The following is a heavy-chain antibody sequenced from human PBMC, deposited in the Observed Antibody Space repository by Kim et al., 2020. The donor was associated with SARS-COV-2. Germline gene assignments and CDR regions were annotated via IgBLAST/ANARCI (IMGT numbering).Heavy chain of an antibody. CDR2: ISYDGSNK. J-gene: IGHJ3*02. CDR3: AREGSSRPSEAFDI. D-gene: IGHD6-13*01. V-gene: IGHV3-30-3*01. Sequence: GGSLRLSCAASGFTFSSYAMHWVRQAPGKGLEWVAVISYDGSNKYYADSVKGRFTISRDNSKNTLYLQMNSLRAEDTAVYYCAREGSSRPSEAFDIWGQG. CDR1: GFTFSSYA.